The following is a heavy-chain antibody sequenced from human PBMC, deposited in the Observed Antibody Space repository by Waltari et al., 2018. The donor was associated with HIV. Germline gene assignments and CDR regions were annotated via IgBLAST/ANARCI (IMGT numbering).Heavy chain of an antibody. Sequence: QVQLVQSGSELTKPGASVRVSCKASGYSITSHAINWVRQAPGQGLEWMGWINTDTGNPTYAPGFTGRFVFSVDSTVRTAYLQISSLMVDDTAVYYCARTLVSSGLVRFDPWGQGTLVTVSS. CDR1: GYSITSHA. J-gene: IGHJ5*02. CDR2: INTDTGNP. D-gene: IGHD6-6*01. V-gene: IGHV7-4-1*02. CDR3: ARTLVSSGLVRFDP.